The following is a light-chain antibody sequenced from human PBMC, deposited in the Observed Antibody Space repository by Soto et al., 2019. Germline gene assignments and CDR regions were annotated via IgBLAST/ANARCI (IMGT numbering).Light chain of an antibody. V-gene: IGLV2-18*02. CDR1: SSDVGSYNR. CDR3: SSYTSSNTLV. Sequence: QSVLTQPPSVSGSPGQSVTISCTGTSSDVGSYNRVSWYQQPPGTAPKLMIYEVSNRPSGVPDRFSGSKSGNTASLTISGLQAEDEADYYCSSYTSSNTLVFGGGTQLTV. J-gene: IGLJ2*01. CDR2: EVS.